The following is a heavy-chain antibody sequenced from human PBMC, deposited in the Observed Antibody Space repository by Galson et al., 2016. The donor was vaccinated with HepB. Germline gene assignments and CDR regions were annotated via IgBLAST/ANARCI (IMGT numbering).Heavy chain of an antibody. CDR2: INPNSGGT. CDR3: AREGVVPAANAHWFDP. CDR1: GYTFTGYY. Sequence: SVKVSCKASGYTFTGYYMHWVRQAPGQGLEWMGWINPNSGGTNYAQKFQGRVTMTRDTSIRTAYMELSRLRSDDTAVYYWAREGVVPAANAHWFDPWGQGTLVTVSS. J-gene: IGHJ5*02. V-gene: IGHV1-2*02. D-gene: IGHD2-2*01.